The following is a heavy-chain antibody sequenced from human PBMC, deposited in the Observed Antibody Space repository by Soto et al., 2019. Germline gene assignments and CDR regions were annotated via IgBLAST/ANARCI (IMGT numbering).Heavy chain of an antibody. CDR2: INAGNGNT. V-gene: IGHV1-3*01. D-gene: IGHD1-26*01. CDR3: ARGGSLYWYFDR. J-gene: IGHJ2*01. CDR1: GYTFTSYA. Sequence: ASVKVSCKASGYTFTSYAMHWVRQAPGQRLEWMGWINAGNGNTKYSQKFQGRVTITRDTSASTAYMELSSLRSEDTAVYYCARGGSLYWYFDRWGRRTPVTVSS.